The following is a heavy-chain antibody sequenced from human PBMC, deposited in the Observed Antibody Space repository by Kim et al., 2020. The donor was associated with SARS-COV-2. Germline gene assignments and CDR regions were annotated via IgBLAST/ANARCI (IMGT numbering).Heavy chain of an antibody. V-gene: IGHV4-59*01. D-gene: IGHD3-22*01. J-gene: IGHJ2*01. CDR3: ARVRDSSGYQQRGENWYFDL. CDR1: GGSISSYY. Sequence: SETLSLTCTVSGGSISSYYWSWIRQPPGKGLEWIGYIYYSGSTNYNPSLKSRVTISVDTSKNQFSLKLSSVTAADTAVYYCARVRDSSGYQQRGENWYFDLWGRGTLVTVSS. CDR2: IYYSGST.